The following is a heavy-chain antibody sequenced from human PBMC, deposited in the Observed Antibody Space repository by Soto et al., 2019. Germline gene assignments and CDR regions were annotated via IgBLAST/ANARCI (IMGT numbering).Heavy chain of an antibody. Sequence: GGSLRLSCAASGFTFSSYAMHWVRQAPGKGLEWVAVISYGGSNKYYADSVKGRFTISRDNSKNTLYLQMNSLRAEDTAVYYCARDGTLGYCSGGSCSGGFDYWGQGTLVTVSS. CDR1: GFTFSSYA. CDR2: ISYGGSNK. V-gene: IGHV3-30-3*01. CDR3: ARDGTLGYCSGGSCSGGFDY. J-gene: IGHJ4*02. D-gene: IGHD2-15*01.